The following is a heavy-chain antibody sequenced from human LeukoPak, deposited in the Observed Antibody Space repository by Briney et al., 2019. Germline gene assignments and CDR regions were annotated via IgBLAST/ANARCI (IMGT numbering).Heavy chain of an antibody. V-gene: IGHV3-30*02. J-gene: IGHJ4*02. CDR2: IRFDGSNK. Sequence: GGSLRLSCAASGFTFSSYSMNWVRQAPGKGLEWVAFIRFDGSNKYYAHSQSVKGRFTISRDNSKNTLYLQMNSLRVEDTAVYYCAKGGDYGDYRYFDYWGQGTLVTVSS. D-gene: IGHD4-17*01. CDR3: AKGGDYGDYRYFDY. CDR1: GFTFSSYS.